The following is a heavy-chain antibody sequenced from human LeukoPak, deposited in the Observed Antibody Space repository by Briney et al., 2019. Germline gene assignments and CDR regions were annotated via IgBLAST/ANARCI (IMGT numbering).Heavy chain of an antibody. D-gene: IGHD2-15*01. CDR1: GFTFNTFG. J-gene: IGHJ4*02. CDR2: IWYDGSDK. CDR3: ATDCSGNRCYSL. Sequence: PGGSLRLSCAASGFTFNTFGMNWVRQAPGKGLEWVAIIWYDGSDKYYAESVKGRFTISRDNSRNSLYLQMNSLRLGDTALYYCATDCSGNRCYSLWGQGTLVTVSS. V-gene: IGHV3-30*02.